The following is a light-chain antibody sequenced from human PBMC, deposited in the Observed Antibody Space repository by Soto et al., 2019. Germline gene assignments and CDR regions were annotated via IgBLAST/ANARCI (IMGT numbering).Light chain of an antibody. V-gene: IGLV2-14*01. CDR3: RSYTSGSTRVV. CDR1: SSDVGGYNY. CDR2: EVS. Sequence: QSALTQPASVSGSPGQSITISCTGTSSDVGGYNYVSWYQQHPGTAPKLMIYEVSNRPSEVSNRFSGSKSGNTASLTISGLQAEDEGNYYCRSYTSGSTRVVFGGGTKLTVL. J-gene: IGLJ2*01.